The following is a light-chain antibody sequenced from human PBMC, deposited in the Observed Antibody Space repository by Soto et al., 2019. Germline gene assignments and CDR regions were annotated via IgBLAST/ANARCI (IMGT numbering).Light chain of an antibody. CDR3: SSYTSSSTLV. J-gene: IGLJ2*01. Sequence: QSALTQPASVSGSPGQSITISCTGTSSDAGGYNYVSWYQQHPGKAPKLMIYEVSNRPSGVSNRFSGSKSGNTASLTISGLLAEDEADYYCSSYTSSSTLVFGGGTKLTVL. V-gene: IGLV2-14*01. CDR1: SSDAGGYNY. CDR2: EVS.